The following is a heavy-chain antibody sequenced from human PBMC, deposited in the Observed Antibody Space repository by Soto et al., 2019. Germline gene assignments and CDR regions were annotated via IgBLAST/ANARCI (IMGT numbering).Heavy chain of an antibody. CDR3: ARGPDILTGYYGPNEY. CDR2: ISSSSSYI. CDR1: GFTFSSYS. D-gene: IGHD3-9*01. V-gene: IGHV3-21*04. Sequence: PGGSLRLSCAASGFTFSSYSMNWVRQAPGKGLEWVSSISSSSSYIYYADSVKGRFTISRDNAKNSLYLQMNSLRAEDTAVYYCARGPDILTGYYGPNEYWGQGTLVTVSS. J-gene: IGHJ4*02.